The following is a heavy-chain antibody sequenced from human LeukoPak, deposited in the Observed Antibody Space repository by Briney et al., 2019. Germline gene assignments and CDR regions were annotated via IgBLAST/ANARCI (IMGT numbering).Heavy chain of an antibody. CDR2: ISWNSGSI. D-gene: IGHD5-24*01. Sequence: GGSLRLSCAASGFTFDDYAMHWVRQAPGKGLEWVSGISWNSGSIGYADSVKGRFTISRDNAKNSLYLQMNSLRAEDTALYYCAKDIEGDGYALDYWGQGTLVTVSS. J-gene: IGHJ4*02. CDR1: GFTFDDYA. CDR3: AKDIEGDGYALDY. V-gene: IGHV3-9*01.